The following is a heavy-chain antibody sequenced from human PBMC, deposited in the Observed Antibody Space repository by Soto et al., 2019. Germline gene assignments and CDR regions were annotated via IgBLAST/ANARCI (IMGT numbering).Heavy chain of an antibody. CDR3: ARLRGGAHYDYVWGSYRFDY. D-gene: IGHD3-16*02. Sequence: RGESLKISCKGSGYSFTSYWISWVRQMPGKGLEWMGRIDPSDSYTNYSPSFQGHVTISADKSISTAYLQWSSLKASDTAMYYCARLRGGAHYDYVWGSYRFDYWGQGTLVTVSS. CDR1: GYSFTSYW. J-gene: IGHJ4*02. V-gene: IGHV5-10-1*01. CDR2: IDPSDSYT.